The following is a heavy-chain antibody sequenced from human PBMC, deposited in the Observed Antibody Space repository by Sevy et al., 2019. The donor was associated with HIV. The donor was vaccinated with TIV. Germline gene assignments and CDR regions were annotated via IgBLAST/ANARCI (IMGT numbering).Heavy chain of an antibody. J-gene: IGHJ4*02. CDR1: GFTVNDKY. CDR3: VSLFLSYRSGWSYFDY. D-gene: IGHD6-19*01. CDR2: IFSSGST. V-gene: IGHV3-66*02. Sequence: GGSLRLSCAISGFTVNDKYIIWVRPAPGKGLEWVSVIFSSGSTYYADSAKGRFTISRDNSKNTVDLQMSSVRVEDTAVYYCVSLFLSYRSGWSYFDYWGQGTLVTVSS.